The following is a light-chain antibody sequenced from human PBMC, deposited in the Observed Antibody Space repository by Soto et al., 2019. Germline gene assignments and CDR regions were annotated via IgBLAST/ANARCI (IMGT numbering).Light chain of an antibody. V-gene: IGKV3-15*01. J-gene: IGKJ4*01. CDR2: HAS. Sequence: EIVMTQSPATLSVSPGERATLSCRASQSLYNNLAWYQQIPGQAPRLLIYHASTRATGISARFSGSGSGTEFTLTISSLQSEDFAVYYCQQSNNWPLTFGGGTKVEIK. CDR1: QSLYNN. CDR3: QQSNNWPLT.